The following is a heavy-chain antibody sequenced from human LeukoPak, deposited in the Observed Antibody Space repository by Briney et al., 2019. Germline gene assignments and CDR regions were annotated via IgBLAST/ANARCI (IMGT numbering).Heavy chain of an antibody. CDR3: TTIGNYYGSGSFDY. J-gene: IGHJ4*02. CDR2: IKSKTDGGTT. CDR1: GFTFSNAW. V-gene: IGHV3-15*01. D-gene: IGHD3-10*01. Sequence: KPRGSLTLSCAASGFTFSNAWMSWVRQAPGKGLEWVGRIKSKTDGGTTDYAAPVKGTFTISRDDSKNTLFLQMNSLKTEDTAVYYCTTIGNYYGSGSFDYWGQGTLVTVSS.